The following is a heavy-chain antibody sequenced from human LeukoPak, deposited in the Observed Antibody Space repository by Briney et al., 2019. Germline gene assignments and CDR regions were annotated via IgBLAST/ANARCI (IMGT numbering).Heavy chain of an antibody. CDR1: GGSISSYY. CDR2: IYYSGST. D-gene: IGHD5-12*01. J-gene: IGHJ4*02. CDR3: ARARGVATIDY. V-gene: IGHV4-59*01. Sequence: SETLSLTCTVSGGSISSYYWSWIRQPPGKGLEWIGYIYYSGSTNYNPSPKSRVTISVDTSKNQFSLKLSSVTAADTAVYYCARARGVATIDYWGQGTLVTVSS.